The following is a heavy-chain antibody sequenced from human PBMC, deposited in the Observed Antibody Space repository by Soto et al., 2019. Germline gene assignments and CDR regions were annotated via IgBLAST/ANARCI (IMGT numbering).Heavy chain of an antibody. J-gene: IGHJ4*02. D-gene: IGHD2-8*01. CDR2: ISASGGNT. CDR1: GFTFINYA. V-gene: IGHV3-23*01. CDR3: ANWKEGSMVYFDY. Sequence: PGGSLRLSCAASGFTFINYAMTWARQAPGKGLEWVSAISASGGNTYYADSVKGRFTISRDNSKDTLYLQMDNLRAEDTALYYCANWKEGSMVYFDYWGQGTLVTVSS.